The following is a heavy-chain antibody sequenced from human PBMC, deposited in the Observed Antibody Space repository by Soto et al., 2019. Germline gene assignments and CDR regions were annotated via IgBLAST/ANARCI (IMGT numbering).Heavy chain of an antibody. CDR1: GFTFSSYG. V-gene: IGHV3-33*01. CDR3: ARAVGATGGMDV. J-gene: IGHJ6*02. D-gene: IGHD1-26*01. Sequence: GGSRRLSCAASGFTFSSYGIHWVRQAPGKGLEWVAVIWYDGSNKYYADSVKGRFTISRDNSKNTLYLQMNSLRAEDTAVYYCARAVGATGGMDVWGQGTTVTVSS. CDR2: IWYDGSNK.